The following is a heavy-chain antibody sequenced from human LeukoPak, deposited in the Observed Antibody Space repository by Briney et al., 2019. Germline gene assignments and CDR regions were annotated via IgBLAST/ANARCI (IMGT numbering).Heavy chain of an antibody. V-gene: IGHV3-21*01. D-gene: IGHD6-19*01. Sequence: IPGGCLRLSCAASGFTFSDYSMHWVRQAPGKGLEWVSSISSGSTYKYSADSLKGRFTISRDNAKNSLYLQMNSLRAEDSAVYYCTRGPTLIGVAGTWSLDYWGQGTLVTVSS. CDR3: TRGPTLIGVAGTWSLDY. CDR2: ISSGSTYK. CDR1: GFTFSDYS. J-gene: IGHJ4*02.